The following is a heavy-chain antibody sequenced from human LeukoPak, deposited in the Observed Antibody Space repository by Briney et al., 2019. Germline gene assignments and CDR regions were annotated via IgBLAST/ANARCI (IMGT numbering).Heavy chain of an antibody. CDR3: ARGSGTHYYHYSMDV. D-gene: IGHD3-10*01. CDR1: GFTFDNYA. CDR2: ISSTGGST. V-gene: IGHV3-64*01. Sequence: PGGSLRLSCAASGFTFDNYALHWVRQAPGKGLEYVSGISSTGGSTTFANTVKDRFTISRDNSKNTLYPQMGSLRAEDMAVYYCARGSGTHYYHYSMDVWGQGTTVTVSS. J-gene: IGHJ6*02.